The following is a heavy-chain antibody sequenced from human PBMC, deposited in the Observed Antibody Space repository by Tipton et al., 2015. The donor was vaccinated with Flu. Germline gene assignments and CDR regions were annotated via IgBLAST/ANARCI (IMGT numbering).Heavy chain of an antibody. Sequence: TLSLTCTVSGGSISSGSYYWTWIRQPAGKGLEWIGRIYTSGSTNYNPSLKSRVTISVDTSKNQFSLRANSMTAADSAVYYCARRPSGAVVAYYFEYWGQGTLVTVSS. CDR1: GGSISSGSYY. CDR3: ARRPSGAVVAYYFEY. CDR2: IYTSGST. D-gene: IGHD2-15*01. J-gene: IGHJ4*02. V-gene: IGHV4-61*02.